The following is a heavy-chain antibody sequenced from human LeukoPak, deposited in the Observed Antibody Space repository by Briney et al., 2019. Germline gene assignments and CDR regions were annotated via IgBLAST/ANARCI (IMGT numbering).Heavy chain of an antibody. Sequence: PSETLSLTCTVSGGSISSSSYYWGWIRQPPGKGLEWIGSIYYSGSTYYNPSLKSRVTISVGTSKNQFSLKLSSVTAADTAVYYCARAKVVPGTGMDVWGQGTTVTVSS. J-gene: IGHJ6*02. CDR2: IYYSGST. D-gene: IGHD2-21*01. CDR1: GGSISSSSYY. CDR3: ARAKVVPGTGMDV. V-gene: IGHV4-39*07.